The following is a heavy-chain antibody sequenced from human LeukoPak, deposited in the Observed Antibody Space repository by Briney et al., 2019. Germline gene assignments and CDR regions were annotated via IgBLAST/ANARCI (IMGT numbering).Heavy chain of an antibody. V-gene: IGHV3-74*01. Sequence: GGPVRLSCAACGFTFCSYWMLELRQAPGKGLVGVSRINTDGCSTPYADSVKGRFTISRDNAKTTLYLQMNSLRAEDTAVYYCARVATYYDSSGYNSGYFDYWGQGTLVTVSS. CDR1: GFTFCSYW. CDR3: ARVATYYDSSGYNSGYFDY. J-gene: IGHJ4*02. CDR2: INTDGCST. D-gene: IGHD3-22*01.